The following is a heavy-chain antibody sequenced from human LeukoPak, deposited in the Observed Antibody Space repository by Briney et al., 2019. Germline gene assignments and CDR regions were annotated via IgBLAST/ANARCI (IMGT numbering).Heavy chain of an antibody. CDR1: GYSFIRNW. V-gene: IGHV5-51*01. J-gene: IGHJ4*02. CDR2: IYPGDSDT. Sequence: GESLKISCKGSGYSFIRNWIGWVRQMPGKGLEWMAIIYPGDSDTRYRPSFQGQVTISADKSISTAYLQWSSLTASDTAMYYCARLGTSATYFEFWGQGTLVTVSS. D-gene: IGHD2-15*01. CDR3: ARLGTSATYFEF.